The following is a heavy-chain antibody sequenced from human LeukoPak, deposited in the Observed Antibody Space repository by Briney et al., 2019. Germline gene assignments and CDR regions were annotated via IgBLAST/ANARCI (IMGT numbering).Heavy chain of an antibody. J-gene: IGHJ3*02. V-gene: IGHV3-30*18. CDR3: AKDSGQLLYGDAFDI. CDR2: MSYDGSTK. D-gene: IGHD3-10*01. CDR1: GFIFSTYG. Sequence: GGSLGLSCAASGFIFSTYGMHWVRQAPGKGLEWVAVMSYDGSTKYYADSVKGRFTISRDNSNNMLYLQMNSLRAEDTAVYYCAKDSGQLLYGDAFDIWGQGTRVAVS.